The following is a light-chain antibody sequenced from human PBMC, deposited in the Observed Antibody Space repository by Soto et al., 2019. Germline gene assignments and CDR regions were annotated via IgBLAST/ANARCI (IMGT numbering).Light chain of an antibody. CDR3: QQRSNWPPSIT. CDR1: QGISSSY. V-gene: IGKV3-11*01. Sequence: EIVMTQSPCTLSLSPGERVTLSCSASQGISSSYLAWYQQKPGQAPRLLIYDASNRATGIPARFSGSGSGTDFTLTISSLEPEDFAVYYCQQRSNWPPSITFGQGTRLEIK. CDR2: DAS. J-gene: IGKJ5*01.